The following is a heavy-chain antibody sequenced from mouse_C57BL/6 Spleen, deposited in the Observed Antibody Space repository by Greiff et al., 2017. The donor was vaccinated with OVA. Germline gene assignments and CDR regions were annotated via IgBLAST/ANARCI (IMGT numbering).Heavy chain of an antibody. Sequence: VKLMESGAELARPGASVKLSCKASGYTFTSYGISWVKQRTGQGLEWIGEIYPRSGNTYYNEKFKGKATLTADKSSSTAYMELRSLTSEDSAVYFCAIYYYGSSYPFDYWGQGTTLTVSS. D-gene: IGHD1-1*01. CDR3: AIYYYGSSYPFDY. CDR1: GYTFTSYG. V-gene: IGHV1-81*01. CDR2: IYPRSGNT. J-gene: IGHJ2*01.